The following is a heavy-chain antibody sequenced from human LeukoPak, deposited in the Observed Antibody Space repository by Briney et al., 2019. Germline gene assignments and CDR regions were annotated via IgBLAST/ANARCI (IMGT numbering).Heavy chain of an antibody. D-gene: IGHD3-10*01. V-gene: IGHV4-61*01. CDR1: GGSVSSGSYY. J-gene: IGHJ3*02. Sequence: SETLSLTCTVSGGSVSSGSYYWSWIRQPPGKGLEWIGYIYYSGSTNYNPSLKSRVTISVDTSKNQFSLKLSSVTAADTAVYYCARLWFGELNDAFDIWGQGTMVTVSS. CDR2: IYYSGST. CDR3: ARLWFGELNDAFDI.